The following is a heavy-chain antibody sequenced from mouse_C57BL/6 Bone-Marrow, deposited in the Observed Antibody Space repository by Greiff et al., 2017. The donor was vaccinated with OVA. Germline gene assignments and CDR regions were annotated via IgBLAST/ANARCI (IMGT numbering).Heavy chain of an antibody. J-gene: IGHJ3*01. CDR3: AICSPFAY. V-gene: IGHV1-74*01. CDR2: IHPSDSDT. CDR1: GYTFTSYW. Sequence: VQLQQPGAELVKPGASVKVSCKASGYTFTSYWMHWVKQRPGQGLEWIGRIHPSDSDTNYNQKFTGKATLTVDKSSSTAYMQPSSLTSDDSAVYYCAICSPFAYWGQGTLVTVSA.